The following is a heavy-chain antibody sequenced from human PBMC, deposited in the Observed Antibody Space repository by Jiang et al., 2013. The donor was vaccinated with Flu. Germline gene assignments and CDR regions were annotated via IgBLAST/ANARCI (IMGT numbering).Heavy chain of an antibody. CDR3: ARDDGLQWGFDY. Sequence: YTGGTTNYNPSLKSRVTMSVDTSKNQFSLRLTSVTAADTAVYYCARDDGLQWGFDYWGLGTLVTVSS. CDR2: YTGGTT. J-gene: IGHJ4*02. V-gene: IGHV4-4*07. D-gene: IGHD5-24*01.